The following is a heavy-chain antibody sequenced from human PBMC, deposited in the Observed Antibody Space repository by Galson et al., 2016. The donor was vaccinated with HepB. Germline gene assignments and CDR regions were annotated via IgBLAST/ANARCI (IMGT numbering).Heavy chain of an antibody. CDR3: ARDLREALAGTGYDYSGLDV. CDR1: GDSVSSNSAA. Sequence: CAISGDSVSSNSAAWNWIRQSPSRGLEWLGRTYYRSKWYNEYAVSVKRRITINPDTSKNQFSLQLNSVTPEDTAVYYCARDLREALAGTGYDYSGLDVWGQGTPVTVSS. CDR2: TYYRSKWYN. V-gene: IGHV6-1*01. J-gene: IGHJ6*02. D-gene: IGHD6-19*01.